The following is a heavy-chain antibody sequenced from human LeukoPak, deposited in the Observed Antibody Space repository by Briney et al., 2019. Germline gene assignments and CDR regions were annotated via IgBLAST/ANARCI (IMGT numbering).Heavy chain of an antibody. D-gene: IGHD3-22*01. Sequence: GGSLRLSCAASGFTFSSYAMSWVRQAPGKGLEGVSAIGGSGGSTYYADSVKGRFTISRDNSKNTLYLQMNSLRAEDTAVYYCAKAPGAMIVDFDYWGQGTLVTVSS. J-gene: IGHJ4*02. V-gene: IGHV3-23*01. CDR3: AKAPGAMIVDFDY. CDR1: GFTFSSYA. CDR2: IGGSGGST.